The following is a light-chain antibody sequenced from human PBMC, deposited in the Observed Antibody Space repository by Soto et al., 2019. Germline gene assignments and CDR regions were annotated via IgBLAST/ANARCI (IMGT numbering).Light chain of an antibody. Sequence: QSVLTQPPSVSAAPGQKVTISCSGSSSNTGNNYVSWYQQLPGTAPKLLIYENNKRPSGIPDRFSGSKSGTSATLGITGLQTGDEADYYCGTWDSSLSVVFGGGTKLTVL. CDR1: SSNTGNNY. CDR3: GTWDSSLSVV. J-gene: IGLJ2*01. V-gene: IGLV1-51*02. CDR2: ENN.